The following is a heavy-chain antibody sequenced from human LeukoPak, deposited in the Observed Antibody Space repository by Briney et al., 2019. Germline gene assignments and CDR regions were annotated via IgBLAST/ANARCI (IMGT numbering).Heavy chain of an antibody. CDR2: IYYSGST. CDR3: ARLSGKWLPKAESHGYYFDY. J-gene: IGHJ4*02. D-gene: IGHD5-12*01. CDR1: GGSISSNSYY. V-gene: IGHV4-39*07. Sequence: SETLSLTCAVSGGSISSNSYYWRWIRQPPGKGLEWIGSIYYSGSTYYNPSLKSRVTISVDTSKNQFSLKLSSVTAADTAVYYCARLSGKWLPKAESHGYYFDYWGQGTLVTVSS.